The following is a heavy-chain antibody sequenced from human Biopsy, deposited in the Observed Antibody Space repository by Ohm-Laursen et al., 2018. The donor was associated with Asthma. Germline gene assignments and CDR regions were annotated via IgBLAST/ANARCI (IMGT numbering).Heavy chain of an antibody. CDR1: GGTFSNLA. V-gene: IGHV1-69*01. J-gene: IGHJ6*02. CDR2: IMTVFGTT. CDR3: ARCQVGYSSGWSLLLKKIYYSGMDV. Sequence: GSSVKVSCKAPGGTFSNLAISWVRQAPGQGLEWLGGIMTVFGTTNFAQKFQGRVTITGDESTSTAYIEVTSLRSEDTAIYYCARCQVGYSSGWSLLLKKIYYSGMDVWGQGTAVTVSS. D-gene: IGHD6-19*01.